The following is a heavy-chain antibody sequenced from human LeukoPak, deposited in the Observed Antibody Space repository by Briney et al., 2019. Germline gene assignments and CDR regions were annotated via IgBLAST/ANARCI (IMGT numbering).Heavy chain of an antibody. D-gene: IGHD1-7*01. V-gene: IGHV1-69*05. CDR3: ARGSSNGELGRGYAFDI. CDR1: GGTFSSYA. CDR2: IIPIFGTA. Sequence: SVKVSCKASGGTFSSYAISWVRQAPGQGLEWMGGIIPIFGTANYAQKFQGRVTITTDESTSTAYMELSSLRSEDTAVYYCARGSSNGELGRGYAFDIWGQGTMVTVSS. J-gene: IGHJ3*02.